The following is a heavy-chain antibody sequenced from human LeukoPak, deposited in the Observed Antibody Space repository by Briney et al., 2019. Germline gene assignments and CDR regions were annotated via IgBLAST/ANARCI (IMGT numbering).Heavy chain of an antibody. V-gene: IGHV3-7*01. D-gene: IGHD6-19*01. J-gene: IGHJ4*02. Sequence: GGSLRLSCTASGFSFSSYWMSWVRQAPGKGLEWVANINPDGSNMLYVDSVKGRFTISRDNAKNSLYLQMNNLRAEDTAVYFCVSGSLQWLYWGQGTLVTVSS. CDR1: GFSFSSYW. CDR3: VSGSLQWLY. CDR2: INPDGSNM.